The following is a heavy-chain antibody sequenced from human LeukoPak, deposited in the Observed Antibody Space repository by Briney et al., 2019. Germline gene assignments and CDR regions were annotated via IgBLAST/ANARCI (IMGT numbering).Heavy chain of an antibody. Sequence: GGSLRLSCAASGFTFSSYAMSWVRQAPGKGLEWVSAISGSGGSTYYADSVKGRFAISRDNSKNTLYLQMNSLRAEDTAVYYCAKKGPAAIFYEFGELTEPNPHAPIDYWGQGTLVTVSS. CDR3: AKKGPAAIFYEFGELTEPNPHAPIDY. D-gene: IGHD3-10*01. J-gene: IGHJ4*02. V-gene: IGHV3-23*01. CDR1: GFTFSSYA. CDR2: ISGSGGST.